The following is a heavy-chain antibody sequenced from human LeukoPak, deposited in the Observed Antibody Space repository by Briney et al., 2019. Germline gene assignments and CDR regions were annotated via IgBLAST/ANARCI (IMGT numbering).Heavy chain of an antibody. V-gene: IGHV3-30*02. D-gene: IGHD2-2*01. J-gene: IGHJ4*02. Sequence: GGSLRLSCAASGFTFSNFGMHWVRQAPGKGLEWVTFIRYDGSNKYYADSVKGRFTISRDNSKNTLYLQMNSLRAEDTAVYYCAKDLSASWRFDYWGQGTLVTVSS. CDR1: GFTFSNFG. CDR2: IRYDGSNK. CDR3: AKDLSASWRFDY.